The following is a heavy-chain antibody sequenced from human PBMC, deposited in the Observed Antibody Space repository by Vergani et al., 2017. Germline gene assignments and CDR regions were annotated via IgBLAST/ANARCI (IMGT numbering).Heavy chain of an antibody. CDR2: IYSGGTT. V-gene: IGHV3-66*02. J-gene: IGHJ4*02. Sequence: EVQLVESGGGLVQPGGFLRLSCAASGFTVSRNYMSWVRQATGKGLEWVSVIYSGGTTYYADSVKGLFTIARDNSKNTLYLQMNSLRAEDTAVYYCARDHAYYDVLADWGQGTLVTVSS. D-gene: IGHD3-9*01. CDR3: ARDHAYYDVLAD. CDR1: GFTVSRNY.